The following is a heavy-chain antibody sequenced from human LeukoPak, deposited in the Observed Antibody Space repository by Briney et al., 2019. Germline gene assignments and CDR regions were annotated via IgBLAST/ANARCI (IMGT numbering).Heavy chain of an antibody. V-gene: IGHV3-21*01. D-gene: IGHD3-10*01. CDR3: AREWAYYGSGSSLGY. J-gene: IGHJ4*02. CDR2: ISSSSSYI. CDR1: GFTFSSYS. Sequence: GGSLRLSCAASGFTFSSYSMNWVRQAPGKGLGWVSSISSSSSYIYYADSVKGRFTISRDNAKNSLYLQMNSLRAEDTAVYYCAREWAYYGSGSSLGYWGQGTLVTVPS.